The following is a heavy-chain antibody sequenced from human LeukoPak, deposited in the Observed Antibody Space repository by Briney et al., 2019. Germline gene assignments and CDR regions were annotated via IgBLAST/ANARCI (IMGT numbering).Heavy chain of an antibody. V-gene: IGHV3-53*01. CDR1: GFTVSSNY. Sequence: PGGSLRLSCAASGFTVSSNYMSWVRQAPGKGLEWVSVIYSGGSTYYADSVKGRFTISRDNSKNKLYLQMNSRRAEETAVYYCARHNMVRGAPTNDYYYMDVWGKGTTVTVSS. D-gene: IGHD3-10*01. J-gene: IGHJ6*03. CDR3: ARHNMVRGAPTNDYYYMDV. CDR2: IYSGGST.